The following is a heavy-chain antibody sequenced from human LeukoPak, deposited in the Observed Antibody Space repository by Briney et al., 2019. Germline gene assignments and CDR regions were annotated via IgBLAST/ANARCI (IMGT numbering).Heavy chain of an antibody. CDR2: ISSSSRTI. V-gene: IGHV3-48*01. CDR1: GFTFSSYS. D-gene: IGHD4-17*01. Sequence: GGSLRLSCAASGFTFSSYSLNWVRQAPGKGLEWVSYISSSSRTIYYTDSVKGRFTISRDNAKNSLYLQMNRLRVEDTAVYYCARNLYGDYVEDYWGQGTLVTVSS. J-gene: IGHJ4*02. CDR3: ARNLYGDYVEDY.